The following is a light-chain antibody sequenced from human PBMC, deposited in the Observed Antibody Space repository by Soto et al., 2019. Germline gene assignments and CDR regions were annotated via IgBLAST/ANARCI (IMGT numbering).Light chain of an antibody. CDR1: SSDVGGYKY. Sequence: QSVLTQPPSASGSPGQSVTISCTGTSSDVGGYKYVSWYQQYPGKASKLMIYAVNKRPSGVPDRFSGSKSGNTASLTVSGLQAEDEADYYCSSYAGSNNYVFGTGTEVTVL. CDR3: SSYAGSNNYV. J-gene: IGLJ1*01. V-gene: IGLV2-8*01. CDR2: AVN.